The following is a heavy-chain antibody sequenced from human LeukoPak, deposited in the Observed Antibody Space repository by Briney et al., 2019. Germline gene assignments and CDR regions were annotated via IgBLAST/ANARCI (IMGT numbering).Heavy chain of an antibody. J-gene: IGHJ4*02. CDR3: AKVSQPVSPVRPPGPFDY. D-gene: IGHD1-1*01. CDR1: GFTFSSYG. V-gene: IGHV3-30*02. CDR2: IRYDGSNK. Sequence: GGSLRHSCAASGFTFSSYGMHWVRQAPGKGLEWVAFIRYDGSNKYYADSVKGRFTISRDNSKNTLYLQMNSLRAEDTAVYYCAKVSQPVSPVRPPGPFDYWGQGTLVTVSS.